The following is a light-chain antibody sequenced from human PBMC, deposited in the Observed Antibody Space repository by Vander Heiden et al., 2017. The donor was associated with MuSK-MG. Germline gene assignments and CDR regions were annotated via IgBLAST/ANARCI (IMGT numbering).Light chain of an antibody. V-gene: IGLV3-1*01. CDR1: KLGDKY. Sequence: SYELTQPPSVSVSPGQTASITCSGDKLGDKYACWYQQKPGQSPVLVIYQHSRRPSGIPERFSGSNSGNTATLTISGTQAMDEADYYCQAWDSITVGVVFGGGTKLTVL. CDR2: QHS. CDR3: QAWDSITVGVV. J-gene: IGLJ2*01.